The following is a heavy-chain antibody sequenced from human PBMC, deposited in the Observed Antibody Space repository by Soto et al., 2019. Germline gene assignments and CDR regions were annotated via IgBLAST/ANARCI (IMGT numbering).Heavy chain of an antibody. CDR3: AHRHRVGTVPDGFDV. CDR2: IYSNDHK. D-gene: IGHD1-26*01. CDR1: GLSFSPRGVG. V-gene: IGHV2-5*01. J-gene: IGHJ4*02. Sequence: SGPTLVNPTPTLTLTCSFSGLSFSPRGVGVGWIRQPPGKAPECLAVIYSNDHKRYNPSLQTRVSITKDTSKSPVVLTMTNRDPADTDTYFCAHRHRVGTVPDGFDVWGQGILVTVSS.